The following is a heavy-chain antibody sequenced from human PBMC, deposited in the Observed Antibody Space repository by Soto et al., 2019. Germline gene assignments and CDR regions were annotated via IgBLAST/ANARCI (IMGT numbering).Heavy chain of an antibody. CDR1: GGSVSSGSYY. D-gene: IGHD2-15*01. J-gene: IGHJ6*02. V-gene: IGHV4-61*01. CDR2: IYYSGST. CDR3: ARESLGYCSGGSCPTHYYYYGMDV. Sequence: SETLSLTCTVSGGSVSSGSYYWSWIRQPPGKGLEWIGYIYYSGSTNYNPSLESRVTISVDTSKNQFSLKLSSVTAADTAVYYCARESLGYCSGGSCPTHYYYYGMDVWGQGTTVTVSS.